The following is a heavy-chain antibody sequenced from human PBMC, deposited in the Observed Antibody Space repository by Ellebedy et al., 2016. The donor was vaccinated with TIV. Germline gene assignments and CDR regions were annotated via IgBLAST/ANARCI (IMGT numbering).Heavy chain of an antibody. V-gene: IGHV1-18*01. J-gene: IGHJ4*02. D-gene: IGHD2-15*01. Sequence: ASVKVSCXASGYSFNSYGINWVRQAPGQGLEWMGWISVYNGNRNYAQKLQGRITMTTDTSTSTAYMELRSLRSDDTAVYYCATGGVLAATFFDYWGQGSLVTVSS. CDR1: GYSFNSYG. CDR3: ATGGVLAATFFDY. CDR2: ISVYNGNR.